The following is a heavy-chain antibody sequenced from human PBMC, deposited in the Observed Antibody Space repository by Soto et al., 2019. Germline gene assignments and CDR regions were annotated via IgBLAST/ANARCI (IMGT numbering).Heavy chain of an antibody. CDR2: ISSSSSYI. V-gene: IGHV3-21*01. CDR1: GFTFSSYS. CDR3: ARDYGDWSDYYYYMDV. J-gene: IGHJ6*03. D-gene: IGHD4-17*01. Sequence: PGGSLRLSCAASGFTFSSYSMNWVRQAPGKGLEWVSSISSSSSYIYYADSVKGRFTISRDNAKNSLYLQMNSLRAEDTAVYYCARDYGDWSDYYYYMDVWGKGTTVTVSS.